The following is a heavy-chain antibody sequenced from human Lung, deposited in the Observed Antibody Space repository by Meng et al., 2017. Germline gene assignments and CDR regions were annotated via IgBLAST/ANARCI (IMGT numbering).Heavy chain of an antibody. CDR3: ARGPTTMAHDFDY. Sequence: VQLQESGPGLVKPSGTLYLTCAVSGGISSRDNWWSWVRQPPGKGLEWIGEIYHSGSTNYNPSLESRATISVDTSQNNLSLKLSSVTAADSAVYYCARGPTTMAHDFDYWGQGTLVTVSS. J-gene: IGHJ4*02. D-gene: IGHD4-11*01. CDR1: GGISSRDNW. V-gene: IGHV4-4*02. CDR2: IYHSGST.